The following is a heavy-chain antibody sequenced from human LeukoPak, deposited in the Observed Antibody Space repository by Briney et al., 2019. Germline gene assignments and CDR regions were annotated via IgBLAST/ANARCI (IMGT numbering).Heavy chain of an antibody. Sequence: GGSLRLSCAASGFTFDAYAMHWVRQAPGKGLEWLSIISWNSGYIDYADSVKGRFTISRDNAKNSLFLQMDSLRTEDTAFYYCAKVRGTYSSGYYFDSWGQGTLVTVSS. CDR3: AKVRGTYSSGYYFDS. CDR2: ISWNSGYI. V-gene: IGHV3-9*01. CDR1: GFTFDAYA. J-gene: IGHJ4*02. D-gene: IGHD6-19*01.